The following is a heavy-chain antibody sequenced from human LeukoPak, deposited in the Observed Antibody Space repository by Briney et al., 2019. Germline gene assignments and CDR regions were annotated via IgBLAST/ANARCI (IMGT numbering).Heavy chain of an antibody. CDR3: ARDLIVESGSYSDAKRKRATYYYYGMDV. J-gene: IGHJ6*02. V-gene: IGHV3-7*01. CDR2: IKQDGSEK. D-gene: IGHD1-26*01. Sequence: GGSLRLSCAASGFTFSSYWMSWVRQAPGKGLEWVANIKQDGSEKYYVDSVKGRFTISRDNAKNSLYLQMNSLRAEDTAVYYCARDLIVESGSYSDAKRKRATYYYYGMDVWGQGTTVTVSS. CDR1: GFTFSSYW.